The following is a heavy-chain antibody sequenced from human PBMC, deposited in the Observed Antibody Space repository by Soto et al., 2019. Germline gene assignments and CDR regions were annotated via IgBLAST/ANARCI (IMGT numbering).Heavy chain of an antibody. J-gene: IGHJ4*02. CDR3: ARGPRVSSTGTGAH. V-gene: IGHV3-74*01. Sequence: PGGCLRLSCAVSGFTFSSYWMHWVRQAPGKGLTWVSRISDDGSTATYADSVKGRFVISRDNAKNSLYLEMNTLRVDDSGLYYCARGPRVSSTGTGAHWGRGTLVTVS. D-gene: IGHD1-1*01. CDR1: GFTFSSYW. CDR2: ISDDGSTA.